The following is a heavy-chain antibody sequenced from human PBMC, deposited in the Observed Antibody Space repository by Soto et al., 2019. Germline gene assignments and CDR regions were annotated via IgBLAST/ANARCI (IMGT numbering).Heavy chain of an antibody. D-gene: IGHD5-18*01. CDR3: VRESDTAIVYYYDYHRIEL. Sequence: PSETLSLTCAVYGGSFSGYYLSWIRQPPGKGLEWIGEINHSGSTNYNPSLKSRVTISVDTSKNQFSLKLSSVTAADTAVYYCVRESDTAIVYYYDYHRIELWGQGTPVTVSS. CDR2: INHSGST. CDR1: GGSFSGYY. V-gene: IGHV4-34*01. J-gene: IGHJ6*02.